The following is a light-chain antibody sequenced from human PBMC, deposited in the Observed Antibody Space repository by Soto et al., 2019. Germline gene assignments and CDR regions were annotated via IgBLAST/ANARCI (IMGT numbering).Light chain of an antibody. CDR3: QQYGSSPYT. Sequence: EIVLTQSPGTLSLSPGERATLSCRASQSVRNSYLAWHQQKPGQAPRLLIYSASNRATGIPDRFSGSGSGTDFTLTISRVEPEDNAVYYCQQYGSSPYTFGQGTKLEIK. CDR1: QSVRNSY. V-gene: IGKV3-20*01. CDR2: SAS. J-gene: IGKJ2*01.